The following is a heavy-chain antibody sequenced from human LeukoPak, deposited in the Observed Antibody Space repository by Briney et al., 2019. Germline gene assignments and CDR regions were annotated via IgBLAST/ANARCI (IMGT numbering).Heavy chain of an antibody. Sequence: SETLSLTCTVSGGSISSYYWSWIRQPPGKGLEWIGYIYCSGSTNYNPSLKSRVTISVDTSKNQFSLKLSSVTAADTAVYYCARGLGSGSYWRRPFDYWGQGTLVTVSS. CDR1: GGSISSYY. CDR3: ARGLGSGSYWRRPFDY. V-gene: IGHV4-59*01. CDR2: IYCSGST. J-gene: IGHJ4*02. D-gene: IGHD1-26*01.